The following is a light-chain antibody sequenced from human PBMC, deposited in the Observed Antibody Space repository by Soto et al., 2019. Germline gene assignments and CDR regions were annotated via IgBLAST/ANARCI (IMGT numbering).Light chain of an antibody. CDR2: EVS. CDR3: SSYTSGTTPLV. Sequence: QSVLTQPASVSGSPGQSITISCTGTSGDVGGYIYVSWYQQHPGKAPKLMIYEVSYRPSGVSNRFSGSKSGNTASLTISGLQAEDETDYYCSSYTSGTTPLVFGTGTKVTV. J-gene: IGLJ1*01. V-gene: IGLV2-14*01. CDR1: SGDVGGYIY.